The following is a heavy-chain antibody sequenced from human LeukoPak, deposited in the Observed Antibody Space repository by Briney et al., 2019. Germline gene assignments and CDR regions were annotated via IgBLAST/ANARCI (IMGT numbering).Heavy chain of an antibody. V-gene: IGHV3-30*03. CDR2: ISYDGSNK. Sequence: QAGGSLRLSCAASGFTFSSYGMHWVRQAPGKGLEWVAVISYDGSNKYYADSVKGRFTISRDNSKNTLYLQMNSLRAEDTAVYYCATGSIAAAGPPYYYYYYGMDVWGQGTTVTVSS. CDR3: ATGSIAAAGPPYYYYYYGMDV. CDR1: GFTFSSYG. J-gene: IGHJ6*02. D-gene: IGHD6-13*01.